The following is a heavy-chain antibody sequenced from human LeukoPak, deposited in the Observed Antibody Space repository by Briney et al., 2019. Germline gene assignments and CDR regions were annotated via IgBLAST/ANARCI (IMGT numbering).Heavy chain of an antibody. CDR2: SSSGSTI. D-gene: IGHD6-6*01. CDR3: ARVSSSSSFSFLFDY. J-gene: IGHJ4*02. V-gene: IGHV3-48*03. Sequence: SSSGSTIYYADSGKGRFTISRDKAKNSLYLQMNSLRAEDTAVYYCARVSSSSSFSFLFDYWGQGTLVTVSS.